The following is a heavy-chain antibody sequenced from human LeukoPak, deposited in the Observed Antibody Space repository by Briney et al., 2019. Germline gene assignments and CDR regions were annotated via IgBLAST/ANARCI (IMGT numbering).Heavy chain of an antibody. V-gene: IGHV4-59*01. CDR3: ARVASHYDYHFDY. D-gene: IGHD5-12*01. J-gene: IGHJ4*02. Sequence: SETLSLTCTVSGGSISSYYWSWIRQPPRKGLEWIGYIYYSGSTNYNPSLKSRVTISVDTSKNQFSLKLSSVTAADTAVYYCARVASHYDYHFDYWGQGTLVTVSS. CDR2: IYYSGST. CDR1: GGSISSYY.